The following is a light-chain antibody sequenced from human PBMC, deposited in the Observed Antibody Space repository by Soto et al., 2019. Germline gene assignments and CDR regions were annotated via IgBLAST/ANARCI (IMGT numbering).Light chain of an antibody. V-gene: IGKV1-5*01. CDR3: QQYNNWPYT. J-gene: IGKJ2*01. CDR1: QSISSW. Sequence: DIPMTPSPSTLSASVGDRVTITCRTRQSISSWWAWYQQKPVQAPKLLIYDASSLESGVPSRFSGSESGTEFTHTITSSQPDDFATYYCQQYNNWPYTFGQGTKLEIK. CDR2: DAS.